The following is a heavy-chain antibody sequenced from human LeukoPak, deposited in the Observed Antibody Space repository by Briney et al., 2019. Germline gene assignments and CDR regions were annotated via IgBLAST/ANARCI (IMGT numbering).Heavy chain of an antibody. D-gene: IGHD6-6*01. V-gene: IGHV1-8*01. J-gene: IGHJ4*02. Sequence: ASVKVSCKASGYTLTSHDLHWVRQATGLGLEWKGWMNPNTGNTGYAQNFHVRVTMTRNTSISTAYKELSSLRSEGTAVYYCARVSRDIAARVRALIFDYRGQGTLVTVSS. CDR1: GYTLTSHD. CDR2: MNPNTGNT. CDR3: ARVSRDIAARVRALIFDY.